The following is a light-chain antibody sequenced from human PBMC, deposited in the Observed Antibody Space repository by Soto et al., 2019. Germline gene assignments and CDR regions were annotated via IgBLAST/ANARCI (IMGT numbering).Light chain of an antibody. CDR3: QLYNSYSWT. CDR1: QSISNC. CDR2: TAS. Sequence: DTQMTQSPSSLSASVGARVTITCRASQSISNCLNWYQQKPGKAPKLLIYTASSLKSGVPSRFSGSGSGTEFTLSISSLQPDDFATYYCQLYNSYSWTFGQGTKVDIK. J-gene: IGKJ1*01. V-gene: IGKV1-5*01.